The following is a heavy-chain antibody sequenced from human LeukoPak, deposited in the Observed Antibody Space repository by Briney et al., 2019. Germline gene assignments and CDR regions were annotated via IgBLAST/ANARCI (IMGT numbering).Heavy chain of an antibody. CDR3: ARRHLDAFDI. CDR2: IYHSGST. V-gene: IGHV4-39*07. J-gene: IGHJ3*02. Sequence: SETLSLTCTVSGGSISSSSYYWGWIRQPPGKGPEWIGSIYHSGSTYYNPSLKSRVTISVDTSKNQFSLKLSSVTAADTAVYYCARRHLDAFDIWGQGTMVTVSS. CDR1: GGSISSSSYY.